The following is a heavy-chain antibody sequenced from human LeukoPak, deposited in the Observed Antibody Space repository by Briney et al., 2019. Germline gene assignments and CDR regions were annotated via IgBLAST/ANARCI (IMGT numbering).Heavy chain of an antibody. CDR2: FTGRDNNI. CDR1: GFTFSDYY. Sequence: PGGSLRLSCAASGFTFSDYYMSWIRQAPGKGLEWVSGFTGRDNNIDYVDSVKGRFTISRDNSKNTLYLQMTSLRAEDTAVYYCAKVYRSGWSYFDSWGQGAAVTVSS. D-gene: IGHD6-19*01. CDR3: AKVYRSGWSYFDS. J-gene: IGHJ4*02. V-gene: IGHV3-23*01.